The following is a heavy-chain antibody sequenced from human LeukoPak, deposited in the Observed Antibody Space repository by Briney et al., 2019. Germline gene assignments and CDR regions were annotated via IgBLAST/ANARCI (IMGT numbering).Heavy chain of an antibody. D-gene: IGHD6-19*01. CDR1: GGSISSSSYY. V-gene: IGHV4-39*01. CDR2: IYYSGST. Sequence: SETLSLXCTVSGGSISSSSYYWDWIRQPPGKGLEWIGSIYYSGSTYYNPSLKSRVTISVDTSKNQFSLKLSSVTAADTAVYYCARTVAGPLWDWGQGTLVTVSS. CDR3: ARTVAGPLWD. J-gene: IGHJ4*02.